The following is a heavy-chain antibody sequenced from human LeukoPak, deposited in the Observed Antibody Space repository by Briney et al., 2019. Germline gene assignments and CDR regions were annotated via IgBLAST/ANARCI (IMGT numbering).Heavy chain of an antibody. CDR2: MNPNSGNT. CDR3: ARLPRRITIFGVVKGSYYYMDV. Sequence: ASVRVSCKASGYTFTSYDINWVRQATGQRLEWMGWMNPNSGNTGYAQKFQGRVTMTRNTSISTAYMELSSLRSEDTAVYYCARLPRRITIFGVVKGSYYYMDVWGKGTTVTVSS. V-gene: IGHV1-8*01. J-gene: IGHJ6*03. D-gene: IGHD3-3*01. CDR1: GYTFTSYD.